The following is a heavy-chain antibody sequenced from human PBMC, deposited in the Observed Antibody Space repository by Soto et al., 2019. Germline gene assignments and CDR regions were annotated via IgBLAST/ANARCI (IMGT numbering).Heavy chain of an antibody. CDR2: FDPEDGET. D-gene: IGHD3-9*01. CDR1: GYTLTELS. V-gene: IGHV1-24*01. J-gene: IGHJ4*02. CDR3: ATGLRYFDWLLSPPPFDY. Sequence: VASVKVSCKVSGYTLTELSMHWVRQAPGKGLEWMGGFDPEDGETIYAQKFQGRVTMTEDTSTDTAYMELSSLRSGDTAVYYCATGLRYFDWLLSPPPFDYWGQGTLVTVSS.